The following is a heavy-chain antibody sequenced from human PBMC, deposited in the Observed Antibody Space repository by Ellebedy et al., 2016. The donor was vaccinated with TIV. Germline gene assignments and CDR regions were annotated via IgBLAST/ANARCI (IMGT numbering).Heavy chain of an antibody. J-gene: IGHJ4*02. CDR2: IYWNDDK. Sequence: SGPTLVKPTQTLTLTCTFSGFSLSTSGVGVGCIRQPPGKALEWLALIYWNDDKLYSPSLKSRLTITKDTSKNQVVLTMTNMDPVDTATYYCAHSGGYCTNGVCATLYYFDYWGQGTLVTVSS. CDR3: AHSGGYCTNGVCATLYYFDY. CDR1: GFSLSTSGVG. D-gene: IGHD2-8*01. V-gene: IGHV2-5*01.